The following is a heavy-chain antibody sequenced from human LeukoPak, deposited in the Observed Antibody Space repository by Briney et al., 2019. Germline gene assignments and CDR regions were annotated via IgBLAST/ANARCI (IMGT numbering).Heavy chain of an antibody. J-gene: IGHJ4*02. CDR3: ARGGLIPHDYGDPFDY. Sequence: SETLSLTCAVYGGSFSGYYWSWIRQPPGKGLEWIGEINHSGSTNYNPSPKSRVTISVDTSKNQFSLKLSSVTAADTAVYYCARGGLIPHDYGDPFDYWGQGTLVTVSS. D-gene: IGHD4-17*01. V-gene: IGHV4-34*01. CDR2: INHSGST. CDR1: GGSFSGYY.